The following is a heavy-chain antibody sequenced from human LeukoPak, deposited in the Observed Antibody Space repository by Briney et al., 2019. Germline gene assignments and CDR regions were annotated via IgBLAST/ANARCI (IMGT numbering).Heavy chain of an antibody. CDR1: GYTFSNFG. J-gene: IGHJ4*02. V-gene: IGHV1-18*01. D-gene: IGHD2-2*01. Sequence: ASVKVSCKASGYTFSNFGISWVRQAPGQGLEWMGWISGNNDNPNYGQKFQGRLTVTTDSSTSTAYMELRNLRSDDTAVYYCARDGTSTDDYWGQGTLVTISS. CDR2: ISGNNDNP. CDR3: ARDGTSTDDY.